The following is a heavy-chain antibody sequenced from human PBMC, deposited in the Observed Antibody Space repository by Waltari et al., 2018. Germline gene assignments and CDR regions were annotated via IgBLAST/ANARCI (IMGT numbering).Heavy chain of an antibody. CDR1: GFTVSSNY. D-gene: IGHD1-20*01. J-gene: IGHJ3*02. V-gene: IGHV3-53*02. Sequence: EVQLVETGGGLIQPGGSLRLSCAASGFTVSSNYMSWVRQAPGKGLEWVSVIYSGGSTYYADSVKGRFTISRDNSKNTLYLQMNSLRAEDTAVYYCARLGLQSNWNKGHAFDIWGQGTMVTVSS. CDR2: IYSGGST. CDR3: ARLGLQSNWNKGHAFDI.